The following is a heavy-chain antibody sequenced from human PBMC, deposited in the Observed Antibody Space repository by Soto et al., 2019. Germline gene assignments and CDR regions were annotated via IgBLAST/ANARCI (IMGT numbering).Heavy chain of an antibody. CDR2: IYHSGNT. V-gene: IGHV4-31*03. Sequence: SETLSLTCTVSGGSITTGGSYWSWIRQHPGKGLEWIGNIYHSGNTYYNPSLKSRLTISVDTSKNHFSLMVDSVTAADTAVYYCARARFQVLYGKPYFDSWGQGTLVTVS. CDR1: GGSITTGGSY. J-gene: IGHJ4*02. D-gene: IGHD2-2*02. CDR3: ARARFQVLYGKPYFDS.